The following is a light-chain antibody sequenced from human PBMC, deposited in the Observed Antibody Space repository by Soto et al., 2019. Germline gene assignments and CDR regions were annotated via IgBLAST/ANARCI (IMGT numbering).Light chain of an antibody. CDR2: GAS. CDR3: QQYGSSPLYT. Sequence: EIVLTQSPGTLSLSPGERATLSCRASQFVSSSYLAWYQQTPGQAPRLLIYGASTRSPGIPDRFSGSGSGTDFTLPISRLEPEDFAVYYCQQYGSSPLYTFGQGTKLEIK. V-gene: IGKV3-20*01. J-gene: IGKJ2*01. CDR1: QFVSSSY.